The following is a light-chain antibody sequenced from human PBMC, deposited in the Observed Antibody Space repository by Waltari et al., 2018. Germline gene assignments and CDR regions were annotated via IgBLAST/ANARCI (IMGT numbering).Light chain of an antibody. CDR1: SSDIGKFHH. J-gene: IGLJ1*01. CDR2: EDD. V-gene: IGLV2-23*01. CDR3: CSYAGDVTYV. Sequence: QSALTQPAPVSGSPGQSITISCTGTSSDIGKFHHVPWYQQHPGKAPKLIIFEDDKRPFGVSSRFSASKSGNTASLIIAGLQVDDEADYFCCSYAGDVTYVFGAGTKVTVL.